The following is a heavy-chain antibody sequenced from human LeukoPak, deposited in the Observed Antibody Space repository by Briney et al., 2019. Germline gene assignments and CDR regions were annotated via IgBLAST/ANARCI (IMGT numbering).Heavy chain of an antibody. D-gene: IGHD3-10*01. CDR2: INPNSGGT. J-gene: IGHJ4*02. CDR3: ARGIKKPNFREYYFDY. CDR1: GYTFTGYY. V-gene: IGHV1-2*02. Sequence: ASVKVSCKASGYTFTGYYMHWVRQAPGQGLEWMGWINPNSGGTNYAQKFQGRVTMTRDTSISTAYMELSRLRSDDTAVYYCARGIKKPNFREYYFDYWGQGTLVTVSS.